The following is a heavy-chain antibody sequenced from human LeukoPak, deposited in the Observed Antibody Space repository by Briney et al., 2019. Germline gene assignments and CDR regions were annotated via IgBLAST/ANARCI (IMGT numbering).Heavy chain of an antibody. J-gene: IGHJ4*02. CDR2: IKQGGSET. CDR1: GFTFSSYS. D-gene: IGHD2-21*01. Sequence: SGGSLRLSCAASGFTFSSYSMNWVRQAPGKGLEWVALIKQGGSETYYVDSVKGRFTVSRDNAKNSLYLQMNSLRDEDTAVYHCATYSCTHANCYMFDYWGQGTLVTVSS. CDR3: ATYSCTHANCYMFDY. V-gene: IGHV3-7*01.